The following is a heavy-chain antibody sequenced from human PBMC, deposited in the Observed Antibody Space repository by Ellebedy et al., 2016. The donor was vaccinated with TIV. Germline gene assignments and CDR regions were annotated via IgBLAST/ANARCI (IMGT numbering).Heavy chain of an antibody. V-gene: IGHV4-30-4*01. CDR2: IFYTGIT. J-gene: IGHJ4*02. CDR3: ATSMGYTRSWHLDY. D-gene: IGHD6-13*01. Sequence: LRLSXTVSGGSLSSSDYYWSWIRQPPGKGLEWIGYIFYTGITYYNPSLESRIAVAVETSKSQFSLKLTSVTAADTAVYYCATSMGYTRSWHLDYWGQGTLVTVSS. CDR1: GGSLSSSDYY.